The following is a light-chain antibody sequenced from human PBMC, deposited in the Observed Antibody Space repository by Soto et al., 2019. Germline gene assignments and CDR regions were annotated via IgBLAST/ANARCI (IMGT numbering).Light chain of an antibody. CDR1: SSNIGAGYD. CDR2: GNS. V-gene: IGLV1-40*01. Sequence: QPVLTQPPSVSGEPGQRVTISCTGSSSNIGAGYDVHWYQQLPGTAPKLLIYGNSNRPSGVPDRFSGSKSGTSASLAITGLQAEDEADYSCQSYDSSPIGSEVFGGGTKLTVL. J-gene: IGLJ2*01. CDR3: QSYDSSPIGSEV.